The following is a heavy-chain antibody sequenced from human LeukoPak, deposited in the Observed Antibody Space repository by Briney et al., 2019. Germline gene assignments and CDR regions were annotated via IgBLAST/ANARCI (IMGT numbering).Heavy chain of an antibody. Sequence: GGSLRLSCAASGFTFSSYAMSWVRQAPGKGLEWVSAISGSGGSTYYADSVKGRFTISRDNSKNTLYLQMNSLRAEDTAVYYCAKDRGHSGSWTLGMDVWGQGTTVTVSS. CDR3: AKDRGHSGSWTLGMDV. J-gene: IGHJ6*02. CDR1: GFTFSSYA. D-gene: IGHD6-13*01. V-gene: IGHV3-23*01. CDR2: ISGSGGST.